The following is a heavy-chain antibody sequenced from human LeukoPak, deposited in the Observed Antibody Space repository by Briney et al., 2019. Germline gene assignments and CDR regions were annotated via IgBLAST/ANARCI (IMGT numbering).Heavy chain of an antibody. D-gene: IGHD1-1*01. V-gene: IGHV3-30*03. Sequence: GGSLRLSCAGSGFTLSNYGMHWVRQAPGKGLEWVADISYDGSNKYYADSVKGRFAISRDNYKNTLYLQMNSLRAEDTAVYYCPSESSTKFKYWGQGTLVTGSS. J-gene: IGHJ4*02. CDR1: GFTLSNYG. CDR3: PSESSTKFKY. CDR2: ISYDGSNK.